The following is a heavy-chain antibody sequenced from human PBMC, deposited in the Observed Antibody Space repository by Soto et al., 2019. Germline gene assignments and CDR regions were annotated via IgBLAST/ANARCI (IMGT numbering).Heavy chain of an antibody. V-gene: IGHV3-30*18. J-gene: IGHJ6*02. CDR2: ISYDGSNK. CDR3: AKDTTGSGYSISYGMDV. D-gene: IGHD3-3*02. Sequence: PGGSLRLSCAASGFTLSSYGMHWVRQAPGKGLEWVAVISYDGSNKYYADSVKGRFTISRDNSNNTLYLQMNSLRAEDTAVYYCAKDTTGSGYSISYGMDVWGQG. CDR1: GFTLSSYG.